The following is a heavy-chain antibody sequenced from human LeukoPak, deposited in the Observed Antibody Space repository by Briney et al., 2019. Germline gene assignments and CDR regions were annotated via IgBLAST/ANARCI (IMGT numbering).Heavy chain of an antibody. Sequence: GGSLRLSCAASGFTFSSYWMNWARQAPGKGLEWVASINHNGNVNYYVDSVKGRFTISRDNAKNSLYLQMSNLRADDTAVYYCARVPEDNYYDSSGYYGEVGDYWGQGTLVTVSS. V-gene: IGHV3-7*03. CDR2: INHNGNVN. J-gene: IGHJ4*02. CDR1: GFTFSSYW. CDR3: ARVPEDNYYDSSGYYGEVGDY. D-gene: IGHD3-22*01.